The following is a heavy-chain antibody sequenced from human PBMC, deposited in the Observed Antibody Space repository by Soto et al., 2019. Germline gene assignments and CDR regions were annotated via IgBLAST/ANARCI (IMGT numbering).Heavy chain of an antibody. CDR1: GGSISSYY. CDR2: IYYSGST. CDR3: ARAYDFWGGYYEY. D-gene: IGHD3-3*01. Sequence: SETLSRTGTVSGGSISSYYWCWILQHPGQGLEWIGYIYYSGSTNYNPSLKSRVTISVDTSKNQFSLKLSSVTAADTAVYYCARAYDFWGGYYEYWCQGTLVTVSS. J-gene: IGHJ4*02. V-gene: IGHV4-59*01.